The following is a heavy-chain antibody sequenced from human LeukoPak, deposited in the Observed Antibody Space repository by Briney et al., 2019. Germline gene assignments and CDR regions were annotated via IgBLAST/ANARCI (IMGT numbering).Heavy chain of an antibody. CDR3: ARDSYEAGARDFGFDY. CDR1: GYSFTSYG. J-gene: IGHJ4*02. V-gene: IGHV1-8*03. CDR2: MNPNSGNT. D-gene: IGHD1-26*01. Sequence: ASVKVSYKASGYSFTSYGFNWVRQATGQGLEWMGWMNPNSGNTGYAQKFQGRVTITRNTSISTAYMELSSLRSEDTAVYYCARDSYEAGARDFGFDYWGQGTLVTVSS.